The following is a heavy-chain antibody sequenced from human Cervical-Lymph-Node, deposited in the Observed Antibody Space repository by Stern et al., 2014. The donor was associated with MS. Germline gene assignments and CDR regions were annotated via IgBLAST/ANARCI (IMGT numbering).Heavy chain of an antibody. D-gene: IGHD3-16*01. J-gene: IGHJ4*02. CDR2: IDTDGTIT. CDR1: GFTFSGYW. Sequence: VHLVESGGGSVQPGASLTLSCAASGFTFSGYWMHWVRQAPGKGLEWVSRIDTDGTITSYADSVKGRFPISRDNAKNTLFLQMHSLRAEDTALYYCTRDIGGAAGYWGQGTLVTVSS. V-gene: IGHV3-74*01. CDR3: TRDIGGAAGY.